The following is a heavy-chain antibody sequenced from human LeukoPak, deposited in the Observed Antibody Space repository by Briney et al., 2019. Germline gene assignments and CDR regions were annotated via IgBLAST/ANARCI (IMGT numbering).Heavy chain of an antibody. CDR2: ISSSGSSI. Sequence: GGSLGLSCAASGFTFSNYEMNWVRQAPGKGLEWVSYISSSGSSIYYADSVKGRFTISRDNAKNSLSLQMNSLRAEDTAVYYCARIYYDSSDYYSTLDYWGQGTLVTVSS. D-gene: IGHD3-22*01. V-gene: IGHV3-48*03. CDR3: ARIYYDSSDYYSTLDY. CDR1: GFTFSNYE. J-gene: IGHJ4*02.